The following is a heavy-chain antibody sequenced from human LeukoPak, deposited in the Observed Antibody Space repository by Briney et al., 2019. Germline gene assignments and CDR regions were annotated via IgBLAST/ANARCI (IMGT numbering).Heavy chain of an antibody. Sequence: GGSLRLSCAASGFTFSSYAMSWVRQAPGRGPEWVSAISGSSGLTYYADSVKGRFTISRDNSKNTLFLQMNSLRAEDTAVYYCARRGESTSYGDYRFDYWGQGTLVTVSS. CDR3: ARRGESTSYGDYRFDY. CDR2: ISGSSGLT. V-gene: IGHV3-23*01. CDR1: GFTFSSYA. D-gene: IGHD4-17*01. J-gene: IGHJ4*02.